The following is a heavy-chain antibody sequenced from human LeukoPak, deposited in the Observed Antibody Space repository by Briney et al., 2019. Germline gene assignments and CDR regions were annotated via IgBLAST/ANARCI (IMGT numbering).Heavy chain of an antibody. CDR1: GFILSSNY. V-gene: IGHV3-53*01. J-gene: IGHJ4*02. CDR3: AALARDY. D-gene: IGHD3-3*02. CDR2: VHNDGST. Sequence: PGGSLRLSCAASGFILSSNYMTWVRQAPGEGLEWVSVVHNDGSTYYTDSVKGRFTISRDNSKNTLYLQMNSLRVEDTAVYYCAALARDYWGQGTLVTVSS.